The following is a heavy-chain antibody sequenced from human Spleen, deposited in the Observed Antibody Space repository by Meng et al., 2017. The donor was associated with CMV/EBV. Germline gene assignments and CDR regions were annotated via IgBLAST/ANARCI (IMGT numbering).Heavy chain of an antibody. J-gene: IGHJ4*02. CDR1: GGSATSGSYY. V-gene: IGHV4-61*01. CDR3: ASAQVAVAGTPYFDY. D-gene: IGHD6-19*01. Sequence: SETLSLTCTVSGGSATSGSYYWSWIRQPPGKGLEWIGYIYYSGSTNYNPSLKSRVTISVDTSKNQFSLKLSSVTAADTAVYYCASAQVAVAGTPYFDYWGQGTLVTVSS. CDR2: IYYSGST.